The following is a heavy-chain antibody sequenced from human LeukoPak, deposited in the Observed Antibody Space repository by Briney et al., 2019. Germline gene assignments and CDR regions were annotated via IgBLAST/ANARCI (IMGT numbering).Heavy chain of an antibody. V-gene: IGHV1-69*05. D-gene: IGHD6-19*01. CDR2: IIPIFGTA. CDR1: GGTFSSYA. Sequence: SVKVSCKASGGTFSSYAISWVRQAPGQGLEWMGGIIPIFGTANYAQKFQGRVTITRDTSASTAYMELSSLRSEDTAVYYCARASIAVAGIGYWGQGTLVTVSS. CDR3: ARASIAVAGIGY. J-gene: IGHJ4*02.